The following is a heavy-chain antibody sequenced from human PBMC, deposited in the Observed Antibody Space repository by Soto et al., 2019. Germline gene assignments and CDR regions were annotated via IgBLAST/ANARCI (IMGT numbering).Heavy chain of an antibody. D-gene: IGHD3-10*01. CDR2: ISYAGSNK. Sequence: QVQLVESGGGVVQPGRSLRLSCAASGFTFSSYGMHWVRQAPGKGLEWVAVISYAGSNKYYADSVKGRFTISRDNSKNTLYLQMNSLRAEDTAVYYCAKGLVTRVRGVIRSYYDYGMDVWGQGTTVTVSS. CDR3: AKGLVTRVRGVIRSYYDYGMDV. CDR1: GFTFSSYG. V-gene: IGHV3-30*18. J-gene: IGHJ6*02.